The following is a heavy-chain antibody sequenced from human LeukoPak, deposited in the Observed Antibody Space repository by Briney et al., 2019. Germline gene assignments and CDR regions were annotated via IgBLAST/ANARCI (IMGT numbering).Heavy chain of an antibody. CDR1: GFTFSSYG. CDR3: ARDRPYSSSWYEFDY. V-gene: IGHV3-30*03. D-gene: IGHD6-13*01. Sequence: GRSLRLSCAASGFTFSSYGMHWVRQAPGKGLEWVAVISYDGSNKYYADSVKGRFTISRDNSKNTLYLQMNSLRAEDTAVYYCARDRPYSSSWYEFDYWGQGTLVTVSS. J-gene: IGHJ4*02. CDR2: ISYDGSNK.